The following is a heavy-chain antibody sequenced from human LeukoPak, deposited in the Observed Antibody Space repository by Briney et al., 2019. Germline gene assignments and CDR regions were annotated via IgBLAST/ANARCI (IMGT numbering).Heavy chain of an antibody. CDR3: ARVRSQWELPPGTRFDY. D-gene: IGHD1-26*01. CDR2: INTNTGNP. V-gene: IGHV7-4-1*02. J-gene: IGHJ4*02. CDR1: GYTFTSYA. Sequence: ASVKVSCKASGYTFTSYAMNWVRQAPGQGLEWMGWINTNTGNPTYAQGFTGRFVFSLDTSVSTAYLQISSLKAEDTAVYYCARVRSQWELPPGTRFDYWGQGTLVTVSS.